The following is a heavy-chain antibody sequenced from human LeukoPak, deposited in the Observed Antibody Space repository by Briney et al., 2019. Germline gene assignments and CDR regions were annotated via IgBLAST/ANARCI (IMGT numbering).Heavy chain of an antibody. V-gene: IGHV3-33*01. CDR2: IWYDGSNN. J-gene: IGHJ4*02. Sequence: PGGSLRLSCAASGFTFSSYGMPWVRKAPGKGLEWVAVIWYDGSNNYYADSVRGRFTISRDNSKNSLYLQMNSLRAEDTAVYYCARERKAVAGIAYWGQGTLVTVSS. CDR3: ARERKAVAGIAY. D-gene: IGHD6-19*01. CDR1: GFTFSSYG.